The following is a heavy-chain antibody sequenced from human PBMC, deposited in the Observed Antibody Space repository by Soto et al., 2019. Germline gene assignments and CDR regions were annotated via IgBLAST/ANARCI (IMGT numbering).Heavy chain of an antibody. Sequence: QVQLVQSGAEVKGPGASVKISCKASGYTFTNFFIHWVRHAPGQGLEWMGIINPGGGSTDYAQKFKGRVTLTRDASTNTVHMVLSSLRSEDTAVYYCARDLGSLVAVAGTCYFDYWGQGTLVTVSS. CDR2: INPGGGST. CDR1: GYTFTNFF. CDR3: ARDLGSLVAVAGTCYFDY. D-gene: IGHD6-19*01. V-gene: IGHV1-46*01. J-gene: IGHJ4*02.